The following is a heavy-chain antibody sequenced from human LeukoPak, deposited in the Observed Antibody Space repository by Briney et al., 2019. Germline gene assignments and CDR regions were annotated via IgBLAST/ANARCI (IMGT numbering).Heavy chain of an antibody. CDR1: GFTFSSYE. CDR3: ASIPGYSSSFDT. Sequence: GGSLRLSCAASGFTFSSYEMNWVRQAPGKGLEWVSYISTRGSTEYYADSVKGRFTISRDNAKNSLYLQMNSLRAEDTAVYYCASIPGYSSSFDTWGQGTLVTVSS. CDR2: ISTRGSTE. D-gene: IGHD6-13*01. V-gene: IGHV3-48*03. J-gene: IGHJ4*02.